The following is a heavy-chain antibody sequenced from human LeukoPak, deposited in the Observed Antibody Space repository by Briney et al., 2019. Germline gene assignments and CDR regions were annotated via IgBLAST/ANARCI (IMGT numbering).Heavy chain of an antibody. CDR3: VSPRGFSYGYFDY. D-gene: IGHD5-18*01. CDR2: INHSRST. Sequence: SETLSLTCAVYGGSFSGYYWSWIRQPPGKGLEWIGEINHSRSTNYNPSLKSRVTISVDTSKNQFSLKLSSVTATDTAVYYCVSPRGFSYGYFDYWGQGTLVTVSS. CDR1: GGSFSGYY. V-gene: IGHV4-34*01. J-gene: IGHJ4*02.